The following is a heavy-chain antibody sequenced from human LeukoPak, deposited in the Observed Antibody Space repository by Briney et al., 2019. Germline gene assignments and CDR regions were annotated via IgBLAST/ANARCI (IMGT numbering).Heavy chain of an antibody. Sequence: GGSLRLSCAASGITFSNAWMSWVRQAPGKGLEWVGRIKSKTDGGTTDYAAPVKGRFTISRDDSKNTLYLQMNSLKTEDTAVYYCTTDHGLGYYDSSGYYYWGQGTLVTVSS. J-gene: IGHJ4*02. V-gene: IGHV3-15*01. CDR2: IKSKTDGGTT. CDR1: GITFSNAW. D-gene: IGHD3-22*01. CDR3: TTDHGLGYYDSSGYYY.